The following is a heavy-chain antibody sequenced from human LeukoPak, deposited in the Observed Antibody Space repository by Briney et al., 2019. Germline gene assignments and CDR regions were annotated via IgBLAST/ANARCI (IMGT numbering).Heavy chain of an antibody. CDR2: IKQDGSEK. CDR1: GFTFSSYW. V-gene: IGHV3-7*01. CDR3: ARPYSSSWYYFDY. D-gene: IGHD6-13*01. J-gene: IGHJ4*02. Sequence: GGSLRLSYAASGFTFSSYWMSWVRQAPGKGLEWVANIKQDGSEKYYVDSVKGRFTISRDNAKNSLYLQMNSLRAEDTAVYYCARPYSSSWYYFDYWGQGTLVTVSS.